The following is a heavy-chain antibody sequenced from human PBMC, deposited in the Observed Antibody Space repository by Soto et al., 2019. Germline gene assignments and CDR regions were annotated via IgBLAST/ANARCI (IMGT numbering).Heavy chain of an antibody. CDR3: ARDRLRQWLDP. V-gene: IGHV4-59*01. CDR2: ISSTGST. CDR1: GGSMSSYY. Sequence: SETLSLTCTVSGGSMSSYYWSWIRQPPGKGLEWIGYISSTGSTDYNPSLKSRVTISIDTSKNQFSLRLTSVSAADTAIYFCARDRLRQWLDPWGQGTLVTVSS. D-gene: IGHD2-15*01. J-gene: IGHJ5*02.